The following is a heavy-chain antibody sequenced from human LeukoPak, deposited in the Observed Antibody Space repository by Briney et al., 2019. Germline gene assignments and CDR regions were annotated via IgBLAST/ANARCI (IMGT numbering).Heavy chain of an antibody. J-gene: IGHJ3*02. D-gene: IGHD5-18*01. Sequence: GGSLRLSCAASGFTFSSYAMHWVRQAPGKGLEWVAVISYDGSNKYYADSVKGRFTISRDNSKNTLYLQMNSLRAEDTAVYYCARVPYMELWLSCAFDIWGQGTMVTVSS. CDR2: ISYDGSNK. CDR1: GFTFSSYA. V-gene: IGHV3-30-3*01. CDR3: ARVPYMELWLSCAFDI.